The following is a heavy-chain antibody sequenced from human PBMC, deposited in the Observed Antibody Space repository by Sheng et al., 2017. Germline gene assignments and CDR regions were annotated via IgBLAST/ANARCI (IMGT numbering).Heavy chain of an antibody. J-gene: IGHJ4*02. Sequence: QVQLVESGGGVVQPGRSLRLSCAASGFTFSSYAMHWVRQAPGKGLEWVAVISYDGSNKYYADSVKGRFTISRDNSKNTLYLQMNSLRAEDTAVYYCAREWDSSGYWETFFDYWGQGTLVTVSS. CDR1: GFTFSSYA. V-gene: IGHV3-30*04. D-gene: IGHD3-22*01. CDR2: ISYDGSNK. CDR3: AREWDSSGYWETFFDY.